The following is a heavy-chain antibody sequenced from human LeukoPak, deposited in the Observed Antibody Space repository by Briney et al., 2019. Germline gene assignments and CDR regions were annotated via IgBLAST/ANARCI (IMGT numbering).Heavy chain of an antibody. J-gene: IGHJ4*02. CDR1: GFTFSSYG. CDR2: ISYDGSNK. D-gene: IGHD5-18*01. V-gene: IGHV3-30*03. CDR3: ARDEGIQLWLYVY. Sequence: GGSLRLSCAASGFTFSSYGMHWVRQAPGKGLEWVAVISYDGSNKYYADSVKGRFTISRDNAKNSLYLQMNSLRAEDTAVYYCARDEGIQLWLYVYWGQGTLVTVSS.